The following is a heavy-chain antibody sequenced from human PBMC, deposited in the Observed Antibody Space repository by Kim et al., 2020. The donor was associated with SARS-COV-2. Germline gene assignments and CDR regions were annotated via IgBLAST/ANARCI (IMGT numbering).Heavy chain of an antibody. J-gene: IGHJ6*02. D-gene: IGHD4-17*01. CDR3: AGYGVIYYGLDV. Sequence: GGSLRLSCAASGFTFSSFGMHWVRQAPGKGLEWVAVISYDGSNKYYADSVKGRFTISRDNSKNTLYLQMNSLRAEDTAVYYCAGYGVIYYGLDVCGQGTT. CDR1: GFTFSSFG. CDR2: ISYDGSNK. V-gene: IGHV3-30*03.